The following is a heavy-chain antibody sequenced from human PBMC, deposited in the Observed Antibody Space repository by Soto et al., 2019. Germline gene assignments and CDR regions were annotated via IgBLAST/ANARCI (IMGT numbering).Heavy chain of an antibody. J-gene: IGHJ3*02. CDR2: ISSSSSYI. CDR1: GFTFSSYS. V-gene: IGHV3-21*01. D-gene: IGHD3-10*01. CDR3: AREVVWFGEAFDI. Sequence: VQLVESGGGLVKPGGSLRLSCAASGFTFSSYSMNWVRQAPGKGLEWVSSISSSSSYIYYADSVKGRFTISRDNAKNSLYLQMNSLRAEDTAVYYCAREVVWFGEAFDIWGQGTMVTVSS.